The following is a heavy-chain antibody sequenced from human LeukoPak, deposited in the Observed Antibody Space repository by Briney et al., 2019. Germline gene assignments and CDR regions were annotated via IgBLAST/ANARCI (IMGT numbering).Heavy chain of an antibody. Sequence: ASVKVSCKASGYTFTSYTMHWVRQAPGQRLEWMGWINAGNGNTKYSQKFQGRVTITRDTSASTAYMELSSLRSDDTAVYYCARAGGNSPNSQLDYWGQGTLVTVSS. CDR2: INAGNGNT. CDR3: ARAGGNSPNSQLDY. CDR1: GYTFTSYT. J-gene: IGHJ4*02. D-gene: IGHD6-13*01. V-gene: IGHV1-3*01.